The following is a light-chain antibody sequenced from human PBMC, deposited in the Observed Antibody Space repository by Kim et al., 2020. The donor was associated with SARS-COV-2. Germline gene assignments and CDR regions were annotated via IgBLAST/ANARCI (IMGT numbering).Light chain of an antibody. CDR3: QHYNSYSWT. CDR1: QSISSR. J-gene: IGKJ1*01. Sequence: DIQMTQSPSTLSASVGDRVTITCRASQSISSRLAWYQQKPGKAPKLLIYRTSSLESGVPSRFTGSASGTEFTLTISSLQPDDFASYYCQHYNSYSWTFGQGTKVDIK. CDR2: RTS. V-gene: IGKV1-5*03.